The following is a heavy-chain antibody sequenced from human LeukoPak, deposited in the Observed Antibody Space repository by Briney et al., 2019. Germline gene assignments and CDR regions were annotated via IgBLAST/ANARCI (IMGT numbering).Heavy chain of an antibody. V-gene: IGHV4-4*07. CDR2: IYTSGST. CDR1: GGSISGDD. D-gene: IGHD3-16*01. CDR3: ARVGVASAAFDY. J-gene: IGHJ4*02. Sequence: SETLSLTCTISGGSISGDDWSWIRQPGGTGLEWIGRIYTSGSTIYNPSLKSRVTMSVDTSKNQFSLKLSSVTAADTAVYYCARVGVASAAFDYWGQGTLVTVSS.